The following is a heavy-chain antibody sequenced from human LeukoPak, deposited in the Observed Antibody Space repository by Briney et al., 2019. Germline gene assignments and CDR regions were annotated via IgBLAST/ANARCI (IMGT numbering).Heavy chain of an antibody. Sequence: GGSLRLSCAASGFTFSSYAMSRVRQAPGKGLEWVSAISGSGGSTYYADSVKGRFTISRDNAKSSLYLQMNSLRAEDTAVYYCARVPYSGYDSAYYYGMDVWGQGTTVTVSS. J-gene: IGHJ6*02. CDR2: ISGSGGST. D-gene: IGHD5-12*01. CDR1: GFTFSSYA. CDR3: ARVPYSGYDSAYYYGMDV. V-gene: IGHV3-23*01.